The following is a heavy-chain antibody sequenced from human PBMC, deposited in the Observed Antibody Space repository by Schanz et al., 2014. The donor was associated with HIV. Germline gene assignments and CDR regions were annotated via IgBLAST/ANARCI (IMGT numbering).Heavy chain of an antibody. Sequence: VQLVESGGGLVKPGGSLRLSCAGSGFTFSTYSMNWVRRAPGKGLEWVSAISSGNRYIYYADSVKGRFTISRDSSRNTLYLQMNSLRAEDTAVYYCAKVATWDYYGMDVWGQGTTVTVSS. J-gene: IGHJ6*02. CDR2: ISSGNRYI. CDR1: GFTFSTYS. CDR3: AKVATWDYYGMDV. V-gene: IGHV3-21*01.